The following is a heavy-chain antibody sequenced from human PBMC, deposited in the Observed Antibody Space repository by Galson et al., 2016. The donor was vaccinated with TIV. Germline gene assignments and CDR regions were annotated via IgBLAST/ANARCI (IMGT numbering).Heavy chain of an antibody. CDR3: ARGGSCQNYDAFGI. CDR2: MSSTGGST. V-gene: IGHV3-23*01. Sequence: SLRLSCAVSGFTLSSYGMSWVRQAPGKGLEWVSSMSSTGGSTYYADSVKGRITISRDNSKNTLYLQMNSLRAEDTAVYYCARGGSCQNYDAFGIWGQGTMVTVSS. J-gene: IGHJ3*02. CDR1: GFTLSSYG. D-gene: IGHD2-15*01.